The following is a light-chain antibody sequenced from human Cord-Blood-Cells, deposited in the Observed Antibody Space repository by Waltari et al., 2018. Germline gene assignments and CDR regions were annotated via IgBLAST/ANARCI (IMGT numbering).Light chain of an antibody. CDR1: SSDVGGYNS. CDR3: CSYAGGFHVV. J-gene: IGLJ2*01. Sequence: QPALTQPRSVPGPPGQPVTIACTAPSSDVGGYNSVSWYQQYPGKAPKLMIYEVSKRPAGVPDRFAGSKSGNTASLTISGLQAGDEADYYCCSYAGGFHVVFGGGTKLTVL. CDR2: EVS. V-gene: IGLV2-11*01.